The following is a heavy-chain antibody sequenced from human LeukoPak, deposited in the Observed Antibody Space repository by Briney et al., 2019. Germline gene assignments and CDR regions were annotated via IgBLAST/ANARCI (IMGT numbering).Heavy chain of an antibody. J-gene: IGHJ2*01. V-gene: IGHV4-4*07. CDR1: GGSISSYY. D-gene: IGHD3-22*01. CDR2: IYTSGST. CDR3: ARVGITMIVVAHWYFDL. Sequence: PSETLSLTCTVSGGSISSYYWSWIRQPAGKGLEWIGRIYTSGSTNYNPSLKSRVIMSVDTSKNQFSLKLSSVTAADTAVYYCARVGITMIVVAHWYFDLWGRGTLVTVSS.